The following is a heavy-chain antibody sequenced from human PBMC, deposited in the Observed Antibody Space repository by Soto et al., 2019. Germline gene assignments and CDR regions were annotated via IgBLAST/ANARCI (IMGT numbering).Heavy chain of an antibody. CDR1: SGPFSGYY. J-gene: IGHJ3*02. D-gene: IGHD1-1*01. CDR3: AISYITNDAFDI. CDR2: ISHGGST. Sequence: QVQLQQWGAGLLKPSETLSLTCAVSSGPFSGYYWSWIRQSPGKGLEWIGEISHGGSTNYNPSLKSRVTISVDTFKNQFSLKLSSVTAADTAVYYCAISYITNDAFDIWGQGTLVTVSS. V-gene: IGHV4-34*01.